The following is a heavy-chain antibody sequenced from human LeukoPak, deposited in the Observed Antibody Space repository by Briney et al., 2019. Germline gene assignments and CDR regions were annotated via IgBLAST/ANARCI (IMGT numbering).Heavy chain of an antibody. CDR1: GGSFSGYY. CDR3: ASLFNVRYYYYYMDV. V-gene: IGHV4-34*01. Sequence: SETLTLICAVYGGSFSGYYWSWIRQPPGKGLEWIGEINHSGSTNYNPSLKSRVTISVDTSKSQFSLKLSSVTAAVTAVYYCASLFNVRYYYYYMDVWGKGTTLTVSS. J-gene: IGHJ6*03. D-gene: IGHD3-16*02. CDR2: INHSGST.